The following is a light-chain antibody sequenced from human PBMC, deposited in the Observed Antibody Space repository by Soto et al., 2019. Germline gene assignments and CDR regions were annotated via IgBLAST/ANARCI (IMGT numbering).Light chain of an antibody. CDR1: QSVSSNF. CDR2: GAS. V-gene: IGKV3-20*01. CDR3: QQYGSSPRT. Sequence: EIVLTQSPGTLSLSPGERATLSCRASQSVSSNFLAWYQHKPGQAPRLLIYGASSRATGIPDRFSGSGSGTDFTLTISRLEPEDFAVYYCQQYGSSPRTFGQGTKVEI. J-gene: IGKJ1*01.